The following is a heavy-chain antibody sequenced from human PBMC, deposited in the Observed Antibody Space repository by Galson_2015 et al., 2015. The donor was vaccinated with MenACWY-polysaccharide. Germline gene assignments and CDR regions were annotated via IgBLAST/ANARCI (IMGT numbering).Heavy chain of an antibody. CDR3: ASQGIAVAGVIDY. V-gene: IGHV6-1*01. CDR2: TYHRSRWYK. Sequence: CAISGDSVSSNNAAWNWIRQSPSRGLEWLGRTYHRSRWYKYYAASVKSRITINVDTSKNQFSLQLTSVTPEDTAMYYCASQGIAVAGVIDYWGQGILVTVSS. CDR1: GDSVSSNNAA. D-gene: IGHD6-19*01. J-gene: IGHJ4*02.